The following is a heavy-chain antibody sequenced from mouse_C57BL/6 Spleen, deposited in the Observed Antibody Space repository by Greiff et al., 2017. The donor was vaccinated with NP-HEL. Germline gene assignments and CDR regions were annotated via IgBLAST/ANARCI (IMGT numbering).Heavy chain of an antibody. CDR1: GYTFTSYW. J-gene: IGHJ3*01. CDR2: IYPGSGST. Sequence: QVQLQQPGAELVKPGASVKMSCKASGYTFTSYWITWVKQRPGQGLEWIGDIYPGSGSTNYNEKFKSKATLTVDTSSSTAYMQLSSLTSEDSAVYYCARDYYEYDEFAYWGQGTLVTVSA. CDR3: ARDYYEYDEFAY. D-gene: IGHD2-4*01. V-gene: IGHV1-55*01.